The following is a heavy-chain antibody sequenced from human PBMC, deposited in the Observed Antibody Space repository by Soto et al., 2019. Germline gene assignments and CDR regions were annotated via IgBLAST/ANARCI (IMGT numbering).Heavy chain of an antibody. CDR2: VNPTSSNT. CDR1: GFPFRSCA. CDR3: VKGLEYTKLHLDY. D-gene: IGHD6-6*01. J-gene: IGHJ4*02. Sequence: GGSLRLSCSASGFPFRSCAMHWVRQAPGKGLEYVSGVNPTSSNTYSGDSVKGRFTISRDNSKDTLYLQMNSLRTEDTSIYYCVKGLEYTKLHLDYWSQGALVTVSS. V-gene: IGHV3-64D*08.